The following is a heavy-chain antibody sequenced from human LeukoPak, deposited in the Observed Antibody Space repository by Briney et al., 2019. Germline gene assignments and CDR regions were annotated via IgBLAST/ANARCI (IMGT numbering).Heavy chain of an antibody. V-gene: IGHV1-69*04. CDR3: ARSDPYDAFDI. Sequence: GASVKVSCKASGYTFTSYGISWVRQAPGQGLEWMGRIIPILGIANYAQKFQGRVTITADKSTSTAYMELSSLRSEDTAVYYCARSDPYDAFDIWGQGTMVTVSS. CDR2: IIPILGIA. J-gene: IGHJ3*02. CDR1: GYTFTSYG. D-gene: IGHD3-16*02.